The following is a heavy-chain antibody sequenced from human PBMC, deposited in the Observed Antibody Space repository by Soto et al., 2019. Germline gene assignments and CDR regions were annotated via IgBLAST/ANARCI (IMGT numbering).Heavy chain of an antibody. V-gene: IGHV1-3*01. CDR2: INAGNGNT. J-gene: IGHJ6*03. CDR1: GYTFTSYA. CDR3: ARLRDYYYYYMDV. Sequence: QVQLVQSGAEVKKPGASVKVSCKASGYTFTSYAMHWERQAPGQRLEWMGWINAGNGNTKYSQKFQGRVTITRDTSASTAYMELSSLRSEDTAVYYCARLRDYYYYYMDVWGKGTTVSVSS.